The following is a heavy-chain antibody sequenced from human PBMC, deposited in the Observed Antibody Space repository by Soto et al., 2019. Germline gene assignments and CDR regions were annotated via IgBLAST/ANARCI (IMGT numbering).Heavy chain of an antibody. D-gene: IGHD6-13*01. J-gene: IGHJ5*02. CDR1: GGNFTSYA. Sequence: QVQLVQSGAEVKKPGSSVKVSCKASGGNFTSYAISWVRQAPGQGLEFMGGNVPLFGTTNYAHKFRGRVTITADESTSTVYMELSSLTSEDTAVYYCAKASGRSWYNWFDPWGQGTLVTVST. CDR2: NVPLFGTT. CDR3: AKASGRSWYNWFDP. V-gene: IGHV1-69*01.